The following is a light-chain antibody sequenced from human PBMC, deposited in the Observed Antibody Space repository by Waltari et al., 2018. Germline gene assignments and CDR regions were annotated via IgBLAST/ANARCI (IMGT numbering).Light chain of an antibody. V-gene: IGKV4-1*01. CDR2: WAS. J-gene: IGKJ2*01. Sequence: DIVMTQSPDSLAVSLGERVTINCKSSQSVLYSSNNKNYLAWYQQKPGQPPKLLIYWASTRESGVPDRFSGSGSVTDFTLTISSLQAEDVAVYYCQQYYSTPMYTFGQGTKLEIK. CDR3: QQYYSTPMYT. CDR1: QSVLYSSNNKNY.